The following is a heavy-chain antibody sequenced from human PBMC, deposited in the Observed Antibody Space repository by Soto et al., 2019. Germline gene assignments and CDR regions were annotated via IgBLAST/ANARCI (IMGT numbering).Heavy chain of an antibody. J-gene: IGHJ4*02. D-gene: IGHD5-18*01. Sequence: ASVNVSCNASGYTFTSDDINWVRQATGQGLEWMGWMNPNSGNTCYAQKFKGRVTLTRNTSISTAYMELSSLRSEDTAVYYCARSTGYSYGYYFDYWGQGTLVTVSS. V-gene: IGHV1-8*01. CDR1: GYTFTSDD. CDR3: ARSTGYSYGYYFDY. CDR2: MNPNSGNT.